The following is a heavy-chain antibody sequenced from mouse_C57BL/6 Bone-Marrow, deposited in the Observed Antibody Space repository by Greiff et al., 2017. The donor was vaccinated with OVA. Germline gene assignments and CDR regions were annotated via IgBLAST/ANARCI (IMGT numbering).Heavy chain of an antibody. J-gene: IGHJ2*01. Sequence: EVKLMESGGGLVKPGGSLKLSCAASGFTFSSYTMSWVRQTPEKRLEWVANISGGGGNNYYPDSVKGRFTISRDNAKNTLYLQMSSLRSEDTALYYCARHGWLLRRDYFDYWGQGTTLTVSS. CDR2: ISGGGGNN. V-gene: IGHV5-9*01. D-gene: IGHD2-3*01. CDR3: ARHGWLLRRDYFDY. CDR1: GFTFSSYT.